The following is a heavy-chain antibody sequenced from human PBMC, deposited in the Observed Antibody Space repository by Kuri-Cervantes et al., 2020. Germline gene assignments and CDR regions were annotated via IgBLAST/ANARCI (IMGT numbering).Heavy chain of an antibody. D-gene: IGHD2-21*02. CDR3: ARYVDVEASCGDCDAFDI. J-gene: IGHJ3*02. CDR2: IYSDCST. V-gene: IGHV3-53*01. Sequence: GESLKISCAASGFTASSNYMSWVRQTPGRGLEWVSFIYSDCSTYYADSVRGRFTISRDNSKNMLFLQMNSLRGEDTAMYYCARYVDVEASCGDCDAFDIWGQGTMVTVSS. CDR1: GFTASSNY.